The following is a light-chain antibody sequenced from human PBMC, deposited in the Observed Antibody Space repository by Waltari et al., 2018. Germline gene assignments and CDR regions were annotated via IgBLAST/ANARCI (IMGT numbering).Light chain of an antibody. CDR2: SNS. Sequence: QAVLTQPPSTSGTPGPSVPISCSGTRTHIGSHSANWLQHLPGTAPKLLIHSNSERPSGVPARFSGSKSGTSASLAISGLQSEDEGDYYCALWDDSLNGVIFGGGTKLTVL. CDR3: ALWDDSLNGVI. CDR1: RTHIGSHS. V-gene: IGLV1-44*01. J-gene: IGLJ2*01.